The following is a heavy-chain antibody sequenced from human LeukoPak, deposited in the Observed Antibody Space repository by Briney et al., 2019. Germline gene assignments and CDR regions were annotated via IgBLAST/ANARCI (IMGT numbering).Heavy chain of an antibody. CDR2: INHSGST. CDR3: ARGVSTQTDYGDFDALDY. J-gene: IGHJ4*02. V-gene: IGHV4-39*07. CDR1: GGSISSSSYY. D-gene: IGHD4-17*01. Sequence: SETLSLTCTVSGGSISSSSYYWSWIRQPPGKGLEWIGEINHSGSTNYNPSLKSRVTISVDTSKNQFSLKLSSVTAADTAVYYCARGVSTQTDYGDFDALDYWGQGTLVTVSS.